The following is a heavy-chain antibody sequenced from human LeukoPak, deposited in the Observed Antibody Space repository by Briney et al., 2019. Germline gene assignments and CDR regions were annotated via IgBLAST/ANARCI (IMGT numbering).Heavy chain of an antibody. D-gene: IGHD6-19*01. V-gene: IGHV4-61*02. CDR2: IYTSGTT. Sequence: SETLSLTCNVSGVSIRSGSYYWSWIRQPAGKGLEWIGRIYTSGTTNYNPSLKSRVTISVGTSKSQFSLKLSSVTAADTAVYYCARANSSGWYVDYWGQGTLVTVSS. J-gene: IGHJ4*02. CDR1: GVSIRSGSYY. CDR3: ARANSSGWYVDY.